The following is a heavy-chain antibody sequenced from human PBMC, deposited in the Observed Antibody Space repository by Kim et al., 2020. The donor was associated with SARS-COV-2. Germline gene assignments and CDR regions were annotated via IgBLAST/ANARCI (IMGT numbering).Heavy chain of an antibody. CDR1: GFTFGDYA. CDR3: TRDESPYYDSSYYFDY. V-gene: IGHV3-49*04. D-gene: IGHD3-22*01. J-gene: IGHJ4*02. CDR2: IRSKAYGGTT. Sequence: GGSLRLSCTASGFTFGDYAMSWVRQAPGKGLEWVGFIRSKAYGGTTEYAASVKGRFTISRDDSKSIAYLQMNSLKTEDTAVYYCTRDESPYYDSSYYFDYWGQGTLVTVSS.